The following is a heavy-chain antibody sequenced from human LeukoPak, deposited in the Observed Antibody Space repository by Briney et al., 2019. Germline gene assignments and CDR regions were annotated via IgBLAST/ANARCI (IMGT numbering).Heavy chain of an antibody. V-gene: IGHV6-1*01. D-gene: IGHD6-25*01. CDR3: ARGRASAFDV. CDR2: TYYKSKRNT. CDR1: GDSVSTNGVA. J-gene: IGHJ3*01. Sequence: SETLSLTCAISGDSVSTNGVAWIWLTQSPSRGFGWMRRTYYKSKRNTDYAVSVKSRIIANPDTSKNQFSLKLNSVTSEAAADYYCARGRASAFDVWGQGTMVTVSS.